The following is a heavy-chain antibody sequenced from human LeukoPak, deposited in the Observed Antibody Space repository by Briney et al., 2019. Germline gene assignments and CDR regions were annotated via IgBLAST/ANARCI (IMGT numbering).Heavy chain of an antibody. J-gene: IGHJ4*02. CDR2: MNPNSGNT. D-gene: IGHD3-16*01. V-gene: IGHV1-8*01. CDR1: GYTFTSYD. Sequence: ASVKVSCKASGYTFTSYDIHWVRQATGQGLEWMGWMNPNSGNTGYAQKFQGRVTITRNTSISTAYMELSSLRSEDTAVYYCARGARYYDYVWGSRRGYYFDYWGQGTLVTVSS. CDR3: ARGARYYDYVWGSRRGYYFDY.